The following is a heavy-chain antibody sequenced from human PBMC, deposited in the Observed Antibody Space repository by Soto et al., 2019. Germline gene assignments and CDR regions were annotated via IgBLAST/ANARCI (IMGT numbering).Heavy chain of an antibody. CDR2: ISSSSSYI. Sequence: PGGSLRLSCAASGFTFSSYSMNWVRQAPGKGLEWVSSISSSSSYIYYADSVKGRFTISRDNAKNSLYLQMNSLRAEDTAVYYCARDGGSYPPIGYWGQGTLVTVSS. CDR3: ARDGGSYPPIGY. V-gene: IGHV3-21*01. CDR1: GFTFSSYS. J-gene: IGHJ4*02. D-gene: IGHD2-21*01.